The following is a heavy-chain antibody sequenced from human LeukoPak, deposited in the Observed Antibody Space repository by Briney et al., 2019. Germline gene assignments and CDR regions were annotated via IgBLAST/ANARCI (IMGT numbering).Heavy chain of an antibody. J-gene: IGHJ4*02. V-gene: IGHV3-23*01. CDR1: GFTLSSYA. CDR3: AKKYSSGWCFDY. Sequence: GGSLRLSCAASGFTLSSYAMSWVRQAPGKGLEWVSAISGSGGSTYYADSVKGRFTISRDNSKNTLYLQMNSLRAEDTAVYYCAKKYSSGWCFDYWGQGTLVTVSS. D-gene: IGHD6-19*01. CDR2: ISGSGGST.